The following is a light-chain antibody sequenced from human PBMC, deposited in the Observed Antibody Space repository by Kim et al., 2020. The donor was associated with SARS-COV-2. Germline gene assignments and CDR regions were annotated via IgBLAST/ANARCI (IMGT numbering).Light chain of an antibody. CDR1: TSAVVGYTY. J-gene: IGLJ1*01. V-gene: IGLV2-11*01. CDR2: DVS. Sequence: QSVPIPSTATTSAVVGYTYVSCYPPHPAHAPTLMISDVSNRPSGVPHRFSGSKSGNTASLTISGLQAEDEADYYCCSHAGSSTYVFGTGTKVTVL. CDR3: CSHAGSSTYV.